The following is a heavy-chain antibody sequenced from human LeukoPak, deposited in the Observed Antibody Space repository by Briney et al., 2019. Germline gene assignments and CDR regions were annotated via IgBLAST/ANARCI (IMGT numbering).Heavy chain of an antibody. CDR2: IYTSGST. CDR3: ARDREYSSSGLVWFDP. V-gene: IGHV4-4*07. CDR1: GDSISSYY. D-gene: IGHD6-6*01. Sequence: SETLSLTCTVSGDSISSYYWSWIRQPAGKGLEWIGRIYTSGSTNYNPSLKSRVTMSVDTSKNQFSLKLTSVTAADTAVYYCARDREYSSSGLVWFDPWGHGILVTVSS. J-gene: IGHJ5*02.